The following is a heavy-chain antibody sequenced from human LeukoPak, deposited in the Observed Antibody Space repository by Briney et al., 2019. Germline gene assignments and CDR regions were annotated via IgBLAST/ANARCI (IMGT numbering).Heavy chain of an antibody. Sequence: GGSLRLSCVASGFTFSSYAMSWVRQAPGKGLEWVSIISASGGSTYYAESVKGRFTISRDNSKNTLYLQMNSLRAEDTAVYYCASRQYDILTGYDGALDIWGQGTMVTVSS. V-gene: IGHV3-23*01. CDR1: GFTFSSYA. J-gene: IGHJ3*02. CDR2: ISASGGST. CDR3: ASRQYDILTGYDGALDI. D-gene: IGHD3-9*01.